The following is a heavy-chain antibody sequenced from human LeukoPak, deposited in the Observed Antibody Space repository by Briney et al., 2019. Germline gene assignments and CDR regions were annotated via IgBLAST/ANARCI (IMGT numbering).Heavy chain of an antibody. J-gene: IGHJ4*02. D-gene: IGHD5-12*01. Sequence: SETLSLTCTVSGYSISSGYYWGWIRQPPGKGLEWIGYIYYSGSTYYNPSLESRLTISVDTSKNQFSLKLTSVTAADTAVYYCASHSGGYVYWGQGTLVTVSS. CDR3: ASHSGGYVY. V-gene: IGHV4-38-2*02. CDR1: GYSISSGYY. CDR2: IYYSGST.